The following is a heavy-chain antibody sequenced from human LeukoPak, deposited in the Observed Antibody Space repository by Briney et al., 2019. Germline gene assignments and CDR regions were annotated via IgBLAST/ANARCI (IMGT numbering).Heavy chain of an antibody. J-gene: IGHJ5*02. V-gene: IGHV3-33*01. CDR3: ARTGITMLRGVIMRNNWFDP. CDR1: GFTFSDYG. CDR2: IGYDGSNK. D-gene: IGHD3-10*01. Sequence: PGGSLRLSCAASGFTFSDYGMHWVRQAPDKGLEWVAVIGYDGSNKYYADSVKGRFTISRDNSKNMLYLQMNSLRAEDTAVYYCARTGITMLRGVIMRNNWFDPWGPGTLVTVSS.